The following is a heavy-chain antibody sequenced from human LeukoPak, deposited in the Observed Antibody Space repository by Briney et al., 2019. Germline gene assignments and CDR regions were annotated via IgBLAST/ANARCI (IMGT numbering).Heavy chain of an antibody. CDR1: GYTYTGYY. D-gene: IGHD4-23*01. Sequence: ASVEVSCKASGYTYTGYYMHWVRQAPGQGLEWMGWINPNSGGTNYAQEFQGRVTMTRDTSISTAYMELSRLRSDDTAVYYCARAPHYGGNSDYWGQGTLVTVSS. V-gene: IGHV1-2*02. J-gene: IGHJ4*02. CDR3: ARAPHYGGNSDY. CDR2: INPNSGGT.